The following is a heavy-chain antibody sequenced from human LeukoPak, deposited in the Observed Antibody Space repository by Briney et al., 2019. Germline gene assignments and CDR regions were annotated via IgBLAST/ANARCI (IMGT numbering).Heavy chain of an antibody. J-gene: IGHJ6*03. Sequence: PSETLSLTCIASGYSISSGYYWGWIRQPPGKGLEWIGSIYHSGSTNYNPSLKGRVTISVDTSKNQFSLKLSSVTAADTAVYYCARVGYDFWSGYQPKTYYYYYMDVWGKGTTVTVSS. CDR3: ARVGYDFWSGYQPKTYYYYYMDV. V-gene: IGHV4-38-2*02. D-gene: IGHD3-3*01. CDR1: GYSISSGYY. CDR2: IYHSGST.